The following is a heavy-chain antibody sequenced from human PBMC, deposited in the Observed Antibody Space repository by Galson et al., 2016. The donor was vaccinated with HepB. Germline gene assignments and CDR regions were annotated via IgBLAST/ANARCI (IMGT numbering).Heavy chain of an antibody. CDR3: ARSAGISAIGDPH. CDR2: ISAYNGNT. V-gene: IGHV1-18*01. CDR1: GYTFTGYS. J-gene: IGHJ4*02. D-gene: IGHD6-13*01. Sequence: SVKVSCKASGYTFTGYSINWVRQAPGQGLEWMGWISAYNGNTHYAQKLQGRVTMTTDTSTSTAYMELRSLRSDDTAVYYCARSAGISAIGDPHWGQGTLVTVSS.